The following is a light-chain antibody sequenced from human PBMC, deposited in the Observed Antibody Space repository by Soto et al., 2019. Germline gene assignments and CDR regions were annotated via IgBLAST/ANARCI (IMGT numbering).Light chain of an antibody. Sequence: QSVLTQPASVSGSPGQSITISCTGTTSDVGGYNYVSWYQQHPGKAPKLMIYDVNIRPSGVSNRFSGSKSGNTASLTISGLQAEDEADYYCSSYRSSSPDVFGTGTKLTVL. J-gene: IGLJ1*01. CDR1: TSDVGGYNY. CDR3: SSYRSSSPDV. CDR2: DVN. V-gene: IGLV2-14*03.